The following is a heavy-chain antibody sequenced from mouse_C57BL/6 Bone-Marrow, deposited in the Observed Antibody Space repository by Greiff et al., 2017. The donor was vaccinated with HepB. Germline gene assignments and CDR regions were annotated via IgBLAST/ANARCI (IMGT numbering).Heavy chain of an antibody. CDR3: VGLYYGNYPYYAMDY. D-gene: IGHD2-1*01. CDR2: IRSKSNNYAT. CDR1: GFSFNTYA. J-gene: IGHJ4*01. V-gene: IGHV10-1*01. Sequence: EVKLMESGGGLVQPKGSLKLSCAASGFSFNTYAMNWVRQAPGKGLEWVARIRSKSNNYATYYADSVKDRFTISRDDSESMLYLQMNNLKTEDTAMYYCVGLYYGNYPYYAMDYWGQGTSVTVSS.